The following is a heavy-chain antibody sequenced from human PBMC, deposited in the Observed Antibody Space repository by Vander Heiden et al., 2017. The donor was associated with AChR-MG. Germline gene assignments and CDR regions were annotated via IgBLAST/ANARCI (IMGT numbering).Heavy chain of an antibody. J-gene: IGHJ6*02. CDR3: AGDRGLYYYYYGMDV. CDR1: GFTFSSYA. Sequence: QVQLVESGGGVVQPGRSLRLSCAASGFTFSSYAMHGVRQAPGKGLEWVAVISYDGSNKYYADSVKGRFTISRDNSKNTLYLQMNSLRAEDTAVYYCAGDRGLYYYYYGMDVWGQGTTVNVSS. CDR2: ISYDGSNK. V-gene: IGHV3-30-3*01. D-gene: IGHD3-16*01.